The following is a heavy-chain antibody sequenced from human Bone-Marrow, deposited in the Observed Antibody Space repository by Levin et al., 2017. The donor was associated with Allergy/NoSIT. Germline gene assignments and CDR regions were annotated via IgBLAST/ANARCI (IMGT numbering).Heavy chain of an antibody. CDR3: ARDNLSVAGVRKMD. Sequence: NASETLSLTCSVSGDSITTDYYWGWIRQSQGKGLEYIASMHHSGDTHYSPSLKSRVTISIDTSNNHFSLKLTSVSAADTAVYYCARDNLSVAGVRKMDWGQGILVTVSS. CDR2: MHHSGDT. CDR1: GDSITTDYY. J-gene: IGHJ4*02. V-gene: IGHV4-38-2*02. D-gene: IGHD6-19*01.